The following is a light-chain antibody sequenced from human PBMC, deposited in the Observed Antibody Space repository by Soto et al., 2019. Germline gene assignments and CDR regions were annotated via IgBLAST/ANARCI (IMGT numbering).Light chain of an antibody. CDR2: QVS. V-gene: IGLV2-14*01. Sequence: QSALTQPASVSGSPGQSITISCTGTSSDVGGYYYVSWYQHHPGKAPKLMIYQVSNRPSGVSNRFSGSKSGNTASLTISGLQAEDEADYYCSSYARNRDVLFGGGTKVTVL. CDR1: SSDVGGYYY. J-gene: IGLJ2*01. CDR3: SSYARNRDVL.